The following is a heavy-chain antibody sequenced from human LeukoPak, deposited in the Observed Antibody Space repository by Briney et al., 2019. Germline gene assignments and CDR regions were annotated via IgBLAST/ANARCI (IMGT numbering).Heavy chain of an antibody. J-gene: IGHJ4*02. V-gene: IGHV3-30*02. CDR2: IRYDGTNK. CDR3: ARDLFGEVYGDYIGY. D-gene: IGHD3-10*01. CDR1: GFTFSSYG. Sequence: GGSLRLSCAASGFTFSSYGMHWVRQAPGKGLEWVAFIRYDGTNKYYADSVEGRFTISRDHSKNTLYLQMNSLRAEDTAVYYCARDLFGEVYGDYIGYWGQGTLVTVSS.